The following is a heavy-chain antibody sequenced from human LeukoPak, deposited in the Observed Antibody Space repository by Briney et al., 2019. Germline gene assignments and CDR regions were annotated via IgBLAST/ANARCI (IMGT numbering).Heavy chain of an antibody. CDR3: ASQRSSYCSSTSCSLDY. V-gene: IGHV1-2*02. CDR1: GYTFTGYY. Sequence: ASVKDSCKASGYTFTGYYMHWVRQALGQGLEWMGWINPNSGGTNYAQKFQSRVTMPRDTSISTAYMELSRLRSDDTAVYYCASQRSSYCSSTSCSLDYWGQGTLVTVSS. J-gene: IGHJ4*02. CDR2: INPNSGGT. D-gene: IGHD2-2*01.